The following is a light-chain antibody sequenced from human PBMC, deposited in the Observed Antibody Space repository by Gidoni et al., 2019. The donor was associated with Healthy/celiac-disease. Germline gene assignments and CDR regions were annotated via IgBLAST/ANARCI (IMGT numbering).Light chain of an antibody. CDR1: SSDVGGYNY. CDR3: SSYTSSSTSYV. V-gene: IGLV2-14*01. J-gene: IGLJ1*01. Sequence: QSALTQPASVSGSPGQSITISGTGTSSDVGGYNYVSWYQQHPGKAPKLMIYDVSNRPSGVSNRFSGSTSGNTSSLTISGLQAEDEADYYCSSYTSSSTSYVFGTGTKVTVL. CDR2: DVS.